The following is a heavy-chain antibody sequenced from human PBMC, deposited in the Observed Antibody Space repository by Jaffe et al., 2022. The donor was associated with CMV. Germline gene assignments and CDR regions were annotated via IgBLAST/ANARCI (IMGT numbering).Heavy chain of an antibody. J-gene: IGHJ6*02. V-gene: IGHV3-7*01. CDR3: ARVSKDAYYYYGMDV. CDR1: GFTFSSYW. CDR2: IKQDGSEK. D-gene: IGHD2-15*01. Sequence: EVQLVESGGGLVQPGGSLRLSCAASGFTFSSYWMSWVRQAPGKGLEWVANIKQDGSEKYYVDSVKGRFTISRDNAKNSLYLQMNSLRAEDTAVYYCARVSKDAYYYYGMDVWGQGTTVTVSS.